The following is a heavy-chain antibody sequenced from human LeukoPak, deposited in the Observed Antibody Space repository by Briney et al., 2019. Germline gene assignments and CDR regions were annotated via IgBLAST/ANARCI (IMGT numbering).Heavy chain of an antibody. J-gene: IGHJ4*02. CDR1: GFTFSTYS. D-gene: IGHD3-9*01. V-gene: IGHV3-48*02. CDR3: ARDRDWAFDY. Sequence: GGSLRLSCAACGFTFSTYSMNWVRQAQGKGLEWVSYISGSVIFYADSVKGRFTISRDNAKNSLYLQMNSLRDEDTAIYYCARDRDWAFDYWGQGTLVTVSS. CDR2: ISGSVI.